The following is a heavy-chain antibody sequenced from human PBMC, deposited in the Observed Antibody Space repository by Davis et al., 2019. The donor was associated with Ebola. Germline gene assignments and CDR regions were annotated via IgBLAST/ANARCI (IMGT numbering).Heavy chain of an antibody. CDR2: INASNGNT. CDR3: ARGIQLWFQGMDV. V-gene: IGHV1-18*01. Sequence: AASVKVSCKASGYTFTNYGLSWVRQAPGQGLEWMGWINASNGNTKYSQKFQGRVTITRDTSASTAYMELSSLRSEDTAVYYCARGIQLWFQGMDVWGQGTTVTVSS. J-gene: IGHJ6*02. CDR1: GYTFTNYG. D-gene: IGHD5-18*01.